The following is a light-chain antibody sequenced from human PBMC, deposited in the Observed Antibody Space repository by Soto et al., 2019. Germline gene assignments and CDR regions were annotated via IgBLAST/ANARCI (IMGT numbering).Light chain of an antibody. J-gene: IGLJ1*01. V-gene: IGLV1-44*01. Sequence: QSVLTQPPSASGTPGQTVTISCSGGSSNIGSNIVNWYQQLPGTAPKLLIYNNNERPSGVPDRISGSKSGTSASLAISGLQAEDEADYYCAAWDDSLNGHYVFGTGTKVTVL. CDR1: SSNIGSNI. CDR2: NNN. CDR3: AAWDDSLNGHYV.